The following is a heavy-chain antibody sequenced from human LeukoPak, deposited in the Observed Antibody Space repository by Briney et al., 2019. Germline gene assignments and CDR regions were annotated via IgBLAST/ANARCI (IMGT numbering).Heavy chain of an antibody. CDR2: INPNSGGT. D-gene: IGHD3-16*02. J-gene: IGHJ4*02. CDR3: ARAPTYDYVWGSYRHYFDY. Sequence: ASVKVSCKASGYTFTGNYMHWVRQAPGQGLEWMGWINPNSGGTNYAQKFQGRVTMTRDTSISTAYMELSRLRSDDTAVYYCARAPTYDYVWGSYRHYFDYWGQGTLVTVSS. V-gene: IGHV1-2*02. CDR1: GYTFTGNY.